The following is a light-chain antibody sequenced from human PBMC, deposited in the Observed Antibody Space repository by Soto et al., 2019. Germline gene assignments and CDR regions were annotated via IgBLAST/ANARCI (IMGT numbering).Light chain of an antibody. CDR1: QSISSN. J-gene: IGKJ5*01. Sequence: EIVLTQSPATLSLSPGERATLSCRASQSISSNLAWYQQKPGQAPRLLIYDASNRATGIPARFSGSGSGTDFTLTISSLEPEDFAVYYCQQRSNWITFGQGTRLEIK. CDR2: DAS. V-gene: IGKV3-11*01. CDR3: QQRSNWIT.